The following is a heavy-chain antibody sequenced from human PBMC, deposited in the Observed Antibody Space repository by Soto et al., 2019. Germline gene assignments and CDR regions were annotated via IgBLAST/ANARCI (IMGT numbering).Heavy chain of an antibody. CDR1: GFTFNSYG. J-gene: IGHJ4*02. CDR3: ARESSSGRRDRIDY. D-gene: IGHD6-19*01. V-gene: IGHV3-30*03. Sequence: GGSLRLSCAASGFTFNSYGMHWVRQAPGKGLEWVAFISYDGSNKYYGDSVKGRFIISRDISENTVYLQMDSLRSEDTAVYYCARESSSGRRDRIDYWGQGTLVTVPS. CDR2: ISYDGSNK.